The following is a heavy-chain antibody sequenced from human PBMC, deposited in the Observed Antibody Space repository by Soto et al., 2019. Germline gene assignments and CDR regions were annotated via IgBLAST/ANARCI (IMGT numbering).Heavy chain of an antibody. CDR3: ARDDDIPAAIKDKNYGMEV. Sequence: PVGSLRLSCASSVCTFSSYEMNWVRHSPGKWLEWVSYISSSGSTIYYADSVKGRFTISRDNAKNSLYLQMNSLRAEDTAVYYCARDDDIPAAIKDKNYGMEVWGQGTTVSVSS. V-gene: IGHV3-48*03. CDR2: ISSSGSTI. CDR1: VCTFSSYE. D-gene: IGHD2-2*01. J-gene: IGHJ6*01.